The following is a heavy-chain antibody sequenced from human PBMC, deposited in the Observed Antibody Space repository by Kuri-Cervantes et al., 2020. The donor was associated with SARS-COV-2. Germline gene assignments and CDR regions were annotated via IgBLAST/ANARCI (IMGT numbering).Heavy chain of an antibody. CDR2: ISAYNGNT. V-gene: IGHV1-18*01. J-gene: IGHJ4*02. Sequence: ASVKVSCKASGYTFTSYGISWVRQAPGQGLEWMGWISAYNGNTNYAQKLQGRVTITADESTSTAYMELSSLRSEDTAVYYCARTSSSSGLVYWGQGTLVTVSS. CDR3: ARTSSSSGLVY. CDR1: GYTFTSYG. D-gene: IGHD6-6*01.